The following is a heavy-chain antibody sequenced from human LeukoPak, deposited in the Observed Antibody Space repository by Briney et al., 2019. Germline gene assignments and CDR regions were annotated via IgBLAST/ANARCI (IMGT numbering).Heavy chain of an antibody. CDR2: IAYGGTYT. Sequence: GGSLRLPCAASGFTFSDYATHWVRQAPGKGLEWVAVIAYGGTYTHHADSLKGRFTISRDNSRDTLYLQINSLRPEDTALYYCARNKAITAFFGMDVWGQGTTIIVSS. CDR1: GFTFSDYA. V-gene: IGHV3-30*03. CDR3: ARNKAITAFFGMDV. J-gene: IGHJ6*02. D-gene: IGHD2/OR15-2a*01.